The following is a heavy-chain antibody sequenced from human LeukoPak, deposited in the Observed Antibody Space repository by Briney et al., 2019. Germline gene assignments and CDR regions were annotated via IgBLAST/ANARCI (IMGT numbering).Heavy chain of an antibody. CDR1: GGTFGSYT. CDR3: AILGGLSYACFDY. CDR2: NIPILGIA. J-gene: IGHJ4*02. Sequence: ASVKVSCKASGGTFGSYTISWVRQAPGQGLEWMGGNIPILGIANSAQQFQGRVTITAKQATSIAYMELSSLRSEDTAVYYCAILGGLSYACFDYWGQGTLATVTS. D-gene: IGHD1-26*01. V-gene: IGHV1-69*10.